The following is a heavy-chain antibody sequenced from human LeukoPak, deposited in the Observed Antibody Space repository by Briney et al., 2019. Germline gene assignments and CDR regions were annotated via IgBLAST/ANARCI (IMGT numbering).Heavy chain of an antibody. CDR3: AREEARYWYFDL. CDR2: IYYSGST. CDR1: GGSISSGGYY. Sequence: SETLSLTCTVSGGSISSGGYYWSWIRQHPGKGLEWIGYIYYSGSTYYNPSLKSRVTISVDTPKNQFSLKLSSVTAADTAVYYCAREEARYWYFDLWGRGTLVTVSS. J-gene: IGHJ2*01. V-gene: IGHV4-31*03.